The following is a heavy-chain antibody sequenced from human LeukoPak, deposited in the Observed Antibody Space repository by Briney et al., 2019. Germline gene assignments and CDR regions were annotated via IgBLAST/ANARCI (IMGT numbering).Heavy chain of an antibody. D-gene: IGHD4-17*01. CDR1: GYSISSGYF. CDR3: ARATVTTEGDYFDY. CDR2: ISHGGST. J-gene: IGHJ4*02. V-gene: IGHV4-38-2*02. Sequence: PSETLSLTCTVSGYSISSGYFWGWIRPPPGKGLEWIGTISHGGSTYYNPSLKSRVTISVDTSKNQFSLNLSSVTAADTAVFYCARATVTTEGDYFDYWGQGTLVTVSS.